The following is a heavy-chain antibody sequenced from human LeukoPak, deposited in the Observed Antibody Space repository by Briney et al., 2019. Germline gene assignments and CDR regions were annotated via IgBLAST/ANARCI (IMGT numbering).Heavy chain of an antibody. J-gene: IGHJ6*02. V-gene: IGHV1-18*01. CDR3: ARDPFHYDFWSGYYPSLMDV. CDR1: GYTFTSYG. CDR2: ISAYNGNT. Sequence: ASVKVSCKASGYTFTSYGISWVRQAPGQGLEWMGRISAYNGNTNYAQKLQGRVTMTTDTSTSTAYMELRSLRSDDTAVYYCARDPFHYDFWSGYYPSLMDVWGQGTTVTVSS. D-gene: IGHD3-3*01.